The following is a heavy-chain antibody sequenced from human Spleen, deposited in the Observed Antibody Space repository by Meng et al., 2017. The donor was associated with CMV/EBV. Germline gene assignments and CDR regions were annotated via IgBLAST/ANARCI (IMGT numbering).Heavy chain of an antibody. V-gene: IGHV3-21*01. D-gene: IGHD4-11*01. J-gene: IGHJ4*02. CDR3: TKDRDHSNYRIFNY. CDR2: ISGSSSYI. CDR1: GFTFSRYS. Sequence: SGFTFSRYSMNWVRQAPGKGPEWVSSISGSSSYIYYADSVKGRFTISRDNAKNSLYLQMNSLRAEDTAVYYCTKDRDHSNYRIFNYWGQGTLVTVSS.